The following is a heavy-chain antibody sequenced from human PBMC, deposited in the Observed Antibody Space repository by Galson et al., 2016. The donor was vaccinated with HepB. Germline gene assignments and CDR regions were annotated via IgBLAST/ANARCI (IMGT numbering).Heavy chain of an antibody. CDR3: AKGKRYSDSGSYYVDY. Sequence: SLRLSCAASGFPLRSYAMSWVRQAPGKGLEWVSGINYSGSNTYYADSVEGRFTISRDNSKNTLYLQMNSLRVEDSAVYYCAKGKRYSDSGSYYVDYWGQGTLVTVSS. CDR2: INYSGSNT. J-gene: IGHJ4*02. V-gene: IGHV3-23*01. CDR1: GFPLRSYA. D-gene: IGHD3-10*01.